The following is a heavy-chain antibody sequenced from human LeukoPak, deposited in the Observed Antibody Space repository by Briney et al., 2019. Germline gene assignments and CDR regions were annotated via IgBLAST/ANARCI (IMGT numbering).Heavy chain of an antibody. CDR3: ARGYHSFDV. CDR1: GFTFSDHY. J-gene: IGHJ6*02. CDR2: TRNKANSYTT. D-gene: IGHD1-26*01. V-gene: IGHV3-72*01. Sequence: GGSLRLSCAVSGFTFSDHYMDWVRQAPGKGLEWVSRTRNKANSYTTVYAASVQGRFTVSRDDTKNSLYLQMNSLKTEDTAVYYCARGYHSFDVWGQGTTVTVSS.